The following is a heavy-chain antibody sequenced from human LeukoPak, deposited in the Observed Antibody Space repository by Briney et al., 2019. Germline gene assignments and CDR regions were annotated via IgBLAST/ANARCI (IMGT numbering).Heavy chain of an antibody. D-gene: IGHD6-19*01. CDR3: ATAHLAVTDLHH. V-gene: IGHV3-15*01. J-gene: IGHJ1*01. CDR1: GFDFINAW. Sequence: GGALRLSCAASGFDFINAWMSWVRQAPGKGLGWVGHIRSKTAEGTTDYAAPVKGRFTISRDDSKNRIYLQMDSLKTEDTAVYYCATAHLAVTDLHHWGQGTLVTVSS. CDR2: IRSKTAEGTT.